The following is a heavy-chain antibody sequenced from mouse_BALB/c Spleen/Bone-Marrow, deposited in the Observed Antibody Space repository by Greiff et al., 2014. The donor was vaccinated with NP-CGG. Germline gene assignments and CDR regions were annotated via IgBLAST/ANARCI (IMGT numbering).Heavy chain of an antibody. D-gene: IGHD2-4*01. V-gene: IGHV5-6*01. CDR2: IGSGGSYT. Sequence: VQLKQSGGDLVRPGGSLKLSCAASGFTFSSYDMSWVRQTPDKRLEWVATIGSGGSYTYYPDSVKGRFTISRDNAKNTLYLRMSSLKSEDTAMYYCSRLSYDCDGAWFACWGQGTLVTVSA. CDR3: SRLSYDCDGAWFAC. CDR1: GFTFSSYD. J-gene: IGHJ3*01.